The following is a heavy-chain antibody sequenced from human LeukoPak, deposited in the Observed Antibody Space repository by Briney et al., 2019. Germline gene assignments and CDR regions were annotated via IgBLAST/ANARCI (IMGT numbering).Heavy chain of an antibody. V-gene: IGHV1-3*01. Sequence: ASVRVSRKASGYTFTSYAMHWVRQAPGQRLEWMGWINAGNGNTKYSQKFQGRVTITRDTSASTAYMELSSLRSEDTAVYYCARRVRLDAYFDYWGQGTLVTVSS. D-gene: IGHD6-25*01. J-gene: IGHJ4*02. CDR2: INAGNGNT. CDR1: GYTFTSYA. CDR3: ARRVRLDAYFDY.